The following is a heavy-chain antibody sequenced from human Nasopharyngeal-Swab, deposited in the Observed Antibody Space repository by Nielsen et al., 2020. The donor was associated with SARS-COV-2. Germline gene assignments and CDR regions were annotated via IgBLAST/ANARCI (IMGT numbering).Heavy chain of an antibody. Sequence: GESLKISCAASGFTFSSYWMSWVRQAPGKGLEWVANIKQDGSEKYYVDSVKGRFTISRDNAKNSLYLQMNSLRAEDTAVYYCARDQFSASSGWDYLGQGTLVTVSS. CDR2: IKQDGSEK. J-gene: IGHJ4*02. CDR3: ARDQFSASSGWDY. V-gene: IGHV3-7*01. D-gene: IGHD6-19*01. CDR1: GFTFSSYW.